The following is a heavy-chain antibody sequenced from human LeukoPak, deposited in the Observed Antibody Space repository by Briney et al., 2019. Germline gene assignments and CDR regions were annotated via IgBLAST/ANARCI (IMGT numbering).Heavy chain of an antibody. Sequence: PGGSLRLSCAASGFTFSDYYMSWIRQAPGKGLEWVSYISSSSSYTNYADSVKGRFTISRDNAKNSLYLQMNSLRAEDTAVYYCARDLPYYYGSVASTNWFDSWGQGTLVTVSS. D-gene: IGHD3-10*01. V-gene: IGHV3-11*05. CDR1: GFTFSDYY. CDR2: ISSSSSYT. CDR3: ARDLPYYYGSVASTNWFDS. J-gene: IGHJ5*01.